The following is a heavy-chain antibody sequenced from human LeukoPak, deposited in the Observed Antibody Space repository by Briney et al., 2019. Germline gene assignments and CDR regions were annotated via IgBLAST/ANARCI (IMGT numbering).Heavy chain of an antibody. J-gene: IGHJ5*02. V-gene: IGHV4-30-2*01. Sequence: PSQTLSLTCTVSGGSVSSGDYYWSWIRQPPGKALEWIGSVYHSGDTYYNPSLKSRVTISVDRSKNQFSLKLNSVTAADTAVYYCAREGGSPMMDGWFDPWGQGTLVTVSS. CDR3: AREGGSPMMDGWFDP. D-gene: IGHD2-15*01. CDR1: GGSVSSGDYY. CDR2: VYHSGDT.